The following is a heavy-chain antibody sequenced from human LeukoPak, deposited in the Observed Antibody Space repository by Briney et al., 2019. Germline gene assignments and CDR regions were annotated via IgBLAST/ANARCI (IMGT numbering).Heavy chain of an antibody. Sequence: SETLSLTCTVSGGSISNYFWSWIRQPPGKGLEWIGYIYYSGSTYYNPSLKSRVTISVDTSKNQFSLKLSSVTAADTAVYYCARGSGGSCYSGWGQGTLVTVSS. CDR3: ARGSGGSCYSG. V-gene: IGHV4-59*06. CDR1: GGSISNYF. J-gene: IGHJ4*02. D-gene: IGHD2-15*01. CDR2: IYYSGST.